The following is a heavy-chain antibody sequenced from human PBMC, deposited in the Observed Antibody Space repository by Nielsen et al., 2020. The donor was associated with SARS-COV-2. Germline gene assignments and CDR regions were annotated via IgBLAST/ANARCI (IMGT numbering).Heavy chain of an antibody. CDR2: IKQDGSEK. CDR3: ASASTRNVDTAYYGMDV. Sequence: GGSLSLSCAASGFTFSSYSMNWVRQAAGKGLEWVANIKQDGSEKYYVDSVKGRFTISRDNAKNSLYLQMNSLRAEDTAVYYCASASTRNVDTAYYGMDVCGQGTTVTVSS. CDR1: GFTFSSYS. V-gene: IGHV3-7*01. D-gene: IGHD5-18*01. J-gene: IGHJ6*02.